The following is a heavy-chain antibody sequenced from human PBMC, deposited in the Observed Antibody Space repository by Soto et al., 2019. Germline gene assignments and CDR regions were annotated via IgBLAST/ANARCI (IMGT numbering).Heavy chain of an antibody. V-gene: IGHV1-69*13. J-gene: IGHJ4*02. CDR3: ARALYSYALGICFDY. D-gene: IGHD5-18*01. CDR2: IIPIFGTA. CDR1: GGTFSSYA. Sequence: GASVKVSCKASGGTFSSYAISWLRQAPGQGLEWMGGIIPIFGTANYAQKFQGRVTITADESTSTAYMELSSLRSEDTAVYYCARALYSYALGICFDYWGQGTLVTVSS.